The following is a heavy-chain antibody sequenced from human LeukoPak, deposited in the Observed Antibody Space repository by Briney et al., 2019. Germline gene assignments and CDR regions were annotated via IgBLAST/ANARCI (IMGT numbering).Heavy chain of an antibody. CDR3: LRGGYCRSGYCFILAAEFDY. CDR1: GYTSTDYY. CDR2: INPNSGGT. J-gene: IGHJ4*02. D-gene: IGHD2-15*01. Sequence: ASLRVSCKASGYTSTDYYMHWVRQAPGQGLEWMGWINPNSGGTDYAQKFQGRVTKTRDTSINTAYMELKWLGSDDAAVYYCLRGGYCRSGYCFILAAEFDYWGQGTLVTVSS. V-gene: IGHV1-2*02.